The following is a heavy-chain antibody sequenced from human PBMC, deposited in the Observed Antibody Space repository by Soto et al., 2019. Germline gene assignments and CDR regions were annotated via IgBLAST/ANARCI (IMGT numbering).Heavy chain of an antibody. J-gene: IGHJ4*02. CDR3: AKDLFGNYADYFDY. Sequence: GGSLRLSCAASGFTFSTYAMAWLRQAPGKGLEWVSGISGSGTNTYYADSVKGRFTISRDNSKNTLYLQMNSLRAEDTAVYYCAKDLFGNYADYFDYWGQGTLVTVSS. CDR2: ISGSGTNT. D-gene: IGHD3-22*01. CDR1: GFTFSTYA. V-gene: IGHV3-23*01.